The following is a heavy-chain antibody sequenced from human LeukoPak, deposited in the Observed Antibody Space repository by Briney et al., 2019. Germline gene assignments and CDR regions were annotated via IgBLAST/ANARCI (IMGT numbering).Heavy chain of an antibody. CDR2: ISGGSSGST. CDR3: AKDHANTPVVTN. J-gene: IGHJ4*02. Sequence: PGGSLRLSCAASGFTFSDYAMSWVRQAPGKGLEWLSVISGGSSGSTYYADSVTGRFTVSRDNSKNTVELQMNNLRGDDTAIYYCAKDHANTPVVTNWGQGILVSVSS. V-gene: IGHV3-23*01. CDR1: GFTFSDYA. D-gene: IGHD2-21*02.